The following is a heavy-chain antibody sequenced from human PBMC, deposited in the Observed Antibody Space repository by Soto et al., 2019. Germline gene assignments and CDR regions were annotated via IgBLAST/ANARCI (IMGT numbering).Heavy chain of an antibody. CDR3: ARVGGGVVVVPGANRGDF. CDR1: GFTFSTYS. CDR2: ISPSSTYI. D-gene: IGHD2-2*01. V-gene: IGHV3-21*01. Sequence: EVQLVESGGGLVKPGGSLRLSCAASGFTFSTYSMSWVRQAPGKGLEWVSSISPSSTYIHYADSVKGRFTISRDNAEKSLDLQRNSLRAGATAVYYWARVGGGVVVVPGANRGDFWGQGTLVTVSS. J-gene: IGHJ4*02.